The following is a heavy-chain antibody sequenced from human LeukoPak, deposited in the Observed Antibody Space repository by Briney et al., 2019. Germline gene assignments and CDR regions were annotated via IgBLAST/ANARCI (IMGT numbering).Heavy chain of an antibody. J-gene: IGHJ4*02. CDR3: ARGDWGGYFDY. CDR1: GMSLTDFQ. D-gene: IGHD3-16*01. CDR2: INASGRT. Sequence: KPSETLSLTCIVYGMSLTDFQWGWIRQSPGKGLEWIGEINASGRTNYNPSLKTSVFISRDTSKRRFSLNLTPVTAADTALYYCARGDWGGYFDYWGQGIQVTVSS. V-gene: IGHV4-34*01.